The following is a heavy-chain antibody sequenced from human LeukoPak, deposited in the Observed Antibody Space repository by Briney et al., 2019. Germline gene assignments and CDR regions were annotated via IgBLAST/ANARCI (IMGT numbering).Heavy chain of an antibody. CDR2: IYYSGST. J-gene: IGHJ5*02. D-gene: IGHD3/OR15-3a*01. CDR3: GRDKGTSGWFDP. CDR1: GGSISSYY. V-gene: IGHV4-59*01. Sequence: PSETLSLTCTVSGGSISSYYCSWIRHPQPKGLGLDGYIYYSGSTNSNPSLKRRVTILVVTSKNQFSLKMSSVTAADTAVYYCGRDKGTSGWFDPWGQGTLVTVSS.